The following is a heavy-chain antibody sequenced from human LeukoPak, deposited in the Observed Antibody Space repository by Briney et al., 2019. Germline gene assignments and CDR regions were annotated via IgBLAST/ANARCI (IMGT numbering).Heavy chain of an antibody. V-gene: IGHV3-21*01. CDR3: AKDMAVAGTLGGIFDY. J-gene: IGHJ4*02. CDR1: GFTFSSYS. Sequence: GGSLRLSCAASGFTFSSYSMNWVRQSPGKGLEWVSSISSSSSNKDYVDSVKSRFTVSRDNAKNSLYLQMNSLRAEDTAVYYCAKDMAVAGTLGGIFDYWGQGTLVTVSS. CDR2: ISSSSSNK. D-gene: IGHD6-19*01.